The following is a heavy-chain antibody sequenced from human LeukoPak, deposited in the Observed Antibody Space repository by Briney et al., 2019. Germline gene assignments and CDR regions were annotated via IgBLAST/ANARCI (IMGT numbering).Heavy chain of an antibody. CDR3: AKVGYSSGPPYAFDI. J-gene: IGHJ3*02. V-gene: IGHV3-23*01. Sequence: PGRSLRLSCAASGFTFSSYAMSWVRQAPGKGLEWVSAISGSGGSTYYADSVKGRFTISRDNSKNTLYLQMNSLRADDTAVYYCAKVGYSSGPPYAFDIWGQGTMVTVSS. CDR1: GFTFSSYA. CDR2: ISGSGGST. D-gene: IGHD6-19*01.